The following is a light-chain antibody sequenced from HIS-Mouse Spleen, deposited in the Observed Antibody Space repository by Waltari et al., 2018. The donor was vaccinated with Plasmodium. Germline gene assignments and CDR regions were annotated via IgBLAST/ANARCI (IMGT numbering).Light chain of an antibody. CDR1: ALPKQY. V-gene: IGLV3-25*03. J-gene: IGLJ2*01. CDR2: KDS. Sequence: SYELTQPPSVSVSPGQTARITCSGDALPKQYAYWYQQKPGQAPVLVKYKDSERPSGIPELSSGTRAGTTVRLTSGGRQADDEADYYCQSADSSGTYRVFGGGTKLTVL. CDR3: QSADSSGTYRV.